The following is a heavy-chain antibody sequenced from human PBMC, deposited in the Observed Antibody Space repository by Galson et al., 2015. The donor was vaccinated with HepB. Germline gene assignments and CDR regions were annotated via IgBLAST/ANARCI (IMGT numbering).Heavy chain of an antibody. CDR1: GGTFSSYA. CDR3: ARGLIDFWSGARYMDV. Sequence: SVKVSCKASGGTFSSYAISWVRQAPGQGLEWMGGIIPIFGTANYAQKFQSRVTITADESTSTAYRELRSLRSDDAAVYYCARGLIDFWSGARYMDVWGKGTTVTVAS. J-gene: IGHJ6*03. D-gene: IGHD3-3*01. CDR2: IIPIFGTA. V-gene: IGHV1-69*13.